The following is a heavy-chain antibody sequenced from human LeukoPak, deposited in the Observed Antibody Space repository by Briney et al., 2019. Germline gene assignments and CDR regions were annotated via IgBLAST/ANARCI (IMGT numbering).Heavy chain of an antibody. Sequence: PGGSLRLPCAASGFTFSNYAVHWVRQAPGKGLEWVAVVSADGSKKYYADSVRGRFTISRDNSKDTLYLQMNSLRVEDTAVYYCAKKFAGATLISGDYFDYWGQGTLVTVSS. D-gene: IGHD6-25*01. CDR1: GFTFSNYA. V-gene: IGHV3-30-3*02. CDR3: AKKFAGATLISGDYFDY. J-gene: IGHJ4*02. CDR2: VSADGSKK.